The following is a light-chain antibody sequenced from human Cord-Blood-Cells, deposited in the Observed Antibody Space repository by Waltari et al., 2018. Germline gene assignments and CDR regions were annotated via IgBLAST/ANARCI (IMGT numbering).Light chain of an antibody. Sequence: SYVLTQPLSVSVAPGKTARITCGGNNIGGKSVHWYQEKPGQAPVLVVYDDSDRPSGIPERFSGSNSGNTATLTISRVEAGDEADYYGQVWDSSSDHVVFGGGTKLTVL. CDR2: DDS. CDR1: NIGGKS. V-gene: IGLV3-21*03. J-gene: IGLJ2*01. CDR3: QVWDSSSDHVV.